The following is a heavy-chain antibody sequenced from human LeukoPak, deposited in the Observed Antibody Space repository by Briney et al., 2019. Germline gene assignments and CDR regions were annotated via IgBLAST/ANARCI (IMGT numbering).Heavy chain of an antibody. V-gene: IGHV4-59*08. D-gene: IGHD4-17*01. CDR1: GGSISSYY. J-gene: IGHJ3*02. CDR3: ARLDYGAAFDI. Sequence: SETLSLTCTVSGGSISSYYWSWIRQPPGKGLEWIGYIYYSGSTNYNPSLKSRVTISVDTSKNQFSLKLSSVTAADTAVYYCARLDYGAAFDIWGQGTMVTVSS. CDR2: IYYSGST.